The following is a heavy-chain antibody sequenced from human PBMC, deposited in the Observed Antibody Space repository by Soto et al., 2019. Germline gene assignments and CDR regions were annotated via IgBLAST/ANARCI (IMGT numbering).Heavy chain of an antibody. Sequence: SQTLSLTCAISGDSVSSNSAAWNWIRQSPSRGLEWLGRTYYRSKWYNDYAVSVKSRITINPDTSKNQFSLQLNSVTPEDTAVYYCARAEQWLVQGYYGMDVWGQGTTVTVSS. V-gene: IGHV6-1*01. D-gene: IGHD6-19*01. CDR1: GDSVSSNSAA. CDR2: TYYRSKWYN. CDR3: ARAEQWLVQGYYGMDV. J-gene: IGHJ6*02.